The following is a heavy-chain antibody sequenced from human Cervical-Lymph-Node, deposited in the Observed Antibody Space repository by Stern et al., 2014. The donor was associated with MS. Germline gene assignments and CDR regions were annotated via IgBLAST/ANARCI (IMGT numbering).Heavy chain of an antibody. CDR1: GGSISSGGYY. D-gene: IGHD2-8*01. CDR3: ARGRKLYYDFDY. V-gene: IGHV4-31*03. J-gene: IGHJ4*02. CDR2: IYYSGST. Sequence: QLQLQESGPGLVKPSQTLSLTCTVSGGSISSGGYYWSWIRQHPGKGLEWIGYIYYSGSTYYNPSLKSRVTISVDTSKNQFSLKLSSVTAADTAVYYCARGRKLYYDFDYWGQGTLVTVSS.